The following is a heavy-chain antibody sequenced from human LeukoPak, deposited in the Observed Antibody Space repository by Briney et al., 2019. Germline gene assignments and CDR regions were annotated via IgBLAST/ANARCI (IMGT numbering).Heavy chain of an antibody. Sequence: PGRSLRLSCAASGFNFNSYAVHWVRQAPGKGLEWVAFISYDGSNTYHADSVKGRFTISSDTSKTTVYLQMNSLRAEDTAVYYCATELRILSWGVDAFDIWGQGTMVTVCS. J-gene: IGHJ3*02. CDR2: ISYDGSNT. V-gene: IGHV3-30*04. D-gene: IGHD3-10*01. CDR3: ATELRILSWGVDAFDI. CDR1: GFNFNSYA.